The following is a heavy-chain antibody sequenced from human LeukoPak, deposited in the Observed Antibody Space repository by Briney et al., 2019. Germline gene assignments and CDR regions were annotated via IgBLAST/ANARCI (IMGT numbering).Heavy chain of an antibody. Sequence: PGGSLRLSCAASGFTVSSNYMSWVRRAPGKGLEWVSVIYSGGSTYYADSVKGRFTISRDNSKNTLYLQMNSLRAEDTAVYYCASRSTRNYYYYGMDVWGQGTTVTVSS. CDR2: IYSGGST. V-gene: IGHV3-66*01. CDR3: ASRSTRNYYYYGMDV. J-gene: IGHJ6*02. CDR1: GFTVSSNY. D-gene: IGHD2-2*01.